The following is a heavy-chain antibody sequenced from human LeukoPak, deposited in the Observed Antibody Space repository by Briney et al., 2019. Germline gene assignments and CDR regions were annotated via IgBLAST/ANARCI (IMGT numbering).Heavy chain of an antibody. D-gene: IGHD6-25*01. J-gene: IGHJ4*02. CDR2: IYPSDSDT. CDR1: GYSFTTYW. CDR3: ARHTTIGIAAAWGPFDY. V-gene: IGHV5-51*01. Sequence: LGESLKISCKGSGYSFTTYWIGWVRQMPGKGLEWMGIIYPSDSDTRYSPSFQGQVTISADKSISTAYLQWSSLKASDTAMYYCARHTTIGIAAAWGPFDYWGQGTLVTVSS.